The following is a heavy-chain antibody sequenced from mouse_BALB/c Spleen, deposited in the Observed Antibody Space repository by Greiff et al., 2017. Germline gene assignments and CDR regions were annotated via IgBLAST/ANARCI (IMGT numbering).Heavy chain of an antibody. J-gene: IGHJ2*01. CDR1: GYTFTSYW. D-gene: IGHD2-14*01. V-gene: IGHV1S22*01. Sequence: LQQPGSELVRPGASVKLSCKASGYTFTSYWMHWVKQRPGQGLEWIGNIYPGSGSTNYDEKFKSKATLTVDTSSSTAYMQLSSLTSEDSAVYYCTRMIHRYDVRYFDYWGQGTTLTVSS. CDR2: IYPGSGST. CDR3: TRMIHRYDVRYFDY.